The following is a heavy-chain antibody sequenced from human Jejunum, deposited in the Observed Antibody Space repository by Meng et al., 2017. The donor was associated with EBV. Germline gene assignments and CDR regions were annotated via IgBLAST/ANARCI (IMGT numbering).Heavy chain of an antibody. D-gene: IGHD6-25*01. CDR3: SRDLAGSDDD. J-gene: IGHJ4*02. CDR1: GFTFSSYW. Sequence: GRLGEAGGALVSPGGTLSLSCAASGFTFSSYWMHWVRQAPGQGLVWVSRTNEDGRITNYADSVKGRFTISRDNTKNTLYLQMNSLRAEDTAVYFCSRDLAGSDDDWGQGTLVTVSS. V-gene: IGHV3-74*01. CDR2: TNEDGRIT.